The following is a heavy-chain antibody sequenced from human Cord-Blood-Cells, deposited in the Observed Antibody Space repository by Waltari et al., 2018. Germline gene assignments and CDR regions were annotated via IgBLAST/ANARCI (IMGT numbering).Heavy chain of an antibody. V-gene: IGHV4-61*09. J-gene: IGHJ2*01. CDR3: ARPTSSSSWYFDL. CDR2: IYPSGST. Sequence: QVQLQESGPGLVKPSQTLSLTCTVSGGPISSGSYYWSWIRQPAGKGLEWIGYIYPSGSTNYNPALKSLVTISVDTSKNQFSLKRRSGTAADTAVYYCARPTSSSSWYFDLWGRGTLVTVSS. CDR1: GGPISSGSYY. D-gene: IGHD6-6*01.